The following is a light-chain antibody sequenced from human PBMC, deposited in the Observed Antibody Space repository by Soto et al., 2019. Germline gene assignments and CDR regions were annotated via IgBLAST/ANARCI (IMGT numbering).Light chain of an antibody. CDR3: QQYSAYPLT. Sequence: DIQRTQSPSTLSASVGDRVTIACRASQSISGYLAWYQRKPGKAPKLLIYDASNLETGVPSRFSGSGSGTEFTLTINSLQPDDFATYYCQQYSAYPLTFGGGTKVEIK. CDR1: QSISGY. CDR2: DAS. J-gene: IGKJ4*01. V-gene: IGKV1-5*01.